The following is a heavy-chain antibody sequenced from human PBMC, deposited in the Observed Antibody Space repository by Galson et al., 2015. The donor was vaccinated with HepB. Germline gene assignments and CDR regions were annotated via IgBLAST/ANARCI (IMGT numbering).Heavy chain of an antibody. J-gene: IGHJ6*02. D-gene: IGHD6-13*01. CDR3: ARGDLSIAGDGMDV. V-gene: IGHV3-48*04. CDR1: GFIFGSYG. Sequence: SLRLSCAASGFIFGSYGMNWVRQAPGKGLEWISYISRSSSTVLYADSVKGRFTISRDNAKNSLYLQMNSLRVEDTAVYYCARGDLSIAGDGMDVWGQGTTVTVSS. CDR2: ISRSSSTV.